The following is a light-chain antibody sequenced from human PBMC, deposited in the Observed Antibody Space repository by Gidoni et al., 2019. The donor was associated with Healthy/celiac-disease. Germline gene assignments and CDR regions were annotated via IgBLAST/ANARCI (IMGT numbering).Light chain of an antibody. CDR2: DAS. V-gene: IGKV3-11*01. CDR3: QQRSNWPPLIT. Sequence: EIVLTQSPATLSLSPGERATLSCRASQSVSSYLAWYQQKPGQAPRSLIYDASNRATGIPARFSGSGSGTDFTLTISSLEPEDFAVYYCQQRSNWPPLITFXQXTRLEIK. J-gene: IGKJ5*01. CDR1: QSVSSY.